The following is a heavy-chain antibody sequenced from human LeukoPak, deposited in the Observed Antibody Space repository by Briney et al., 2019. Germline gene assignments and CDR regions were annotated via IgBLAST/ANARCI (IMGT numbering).Heavy chain of an antibody. V-gene: IGHV1-2*06. CDR3: ARGDQYYYDSSGYYPLFDY. J-gene: IGHJ4*02. CDR2: INPNSGGT. Sequence: ASVKVSCKASGYTFTGYYMHWVRQAPGQGLEWMGRINPNSGGTNYAQKFQGRVTMTRDTSISTVYMELSRLRSDDTAVYYCARGDQYYYDSSGYYPLFDYWGQGTLVTVSS. CDR1: GYTFTGYY. D-gene: IGHD3-22*01.